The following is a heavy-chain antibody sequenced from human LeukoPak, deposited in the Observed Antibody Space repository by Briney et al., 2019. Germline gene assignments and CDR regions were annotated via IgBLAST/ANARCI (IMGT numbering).Heavy chain of an antibody. D-gene: IGHD3-16*02. CDR3: ARGYYDYVWGSYRHAPYYFDY. CDR1: GYSISSGYY. Sequence: PSETLSLTCTVSGYSISSGYYWGWIRQPPGKGLEWIGSIYHSGSTYYNPSLKSRVTISVDTSKNQFSLKLSSVTAADTAVYYCARGYYDYVWGSYRHAPYYFDYWGQGTLVTVSP. CDR2: IYHSGST. V-gene: IGHV4-38-2*02. J-gene: IGHJ4*02.